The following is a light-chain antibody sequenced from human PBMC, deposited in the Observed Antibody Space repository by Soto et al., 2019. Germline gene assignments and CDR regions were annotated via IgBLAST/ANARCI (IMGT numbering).Light chain of an antibody. CDR1: SCGISINY. V-gene: IGLV6-57*04. CDR3: QSYDSSFVL. CDR2: EHN. Sequence: FMLTPPHFWSEFPGETVTIFRTRNSCGISINYVQLYQQRPGSAPTIVIYEHNQRPSGVPDRFSGSTDGSSNSASLTISGLQTEDEADYYCQSYDSSFVLFGGGTQLTVL. J-gene: IGLJ2*01.